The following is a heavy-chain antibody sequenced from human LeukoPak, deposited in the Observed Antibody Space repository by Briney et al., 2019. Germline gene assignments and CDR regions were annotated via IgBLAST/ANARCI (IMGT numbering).Heavy chain of an antibody. Sequence: ASVKVSCKASGYPFTGYYMHWVRQAPRQGLEWMGCINPNSGGTNYAQKFQGRVTMTRDTSISTAYMELSRLRSDDTAVYYCAREEAAAGTYWFDPWGQGTLVTVSS. V-gene: IGHV1-2*02. CDR2: INPNSGGT. D-gene: IGHD6-13*01. CDR3: AREEAAAGTYWFDP. J-gene: IGHJ5*02. CDR1: GYPFTGYY.